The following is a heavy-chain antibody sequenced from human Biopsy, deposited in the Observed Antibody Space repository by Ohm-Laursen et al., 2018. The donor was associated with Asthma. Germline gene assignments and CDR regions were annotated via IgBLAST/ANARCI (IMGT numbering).Heavy chain of an antibody. CDR1: GFTFGDYW. CDR2: IKHDGTEK. V-gene: IGHV3-7*01. Sequence: SLRLSCTASGFTFGDYWMSWVRQVPGKGLEWVANIKHDGTEKNHVDSLKGRFTISRDNAKNSLYLQMNSLRAEDTAVYYCVKDTVEDRGGYYTFDVWGQGTKVTVSS. CDR3: VKDTVEDRGGYYTFDV. D-gene: IGHD3-22*01. J-gene: IGHJ3*01.